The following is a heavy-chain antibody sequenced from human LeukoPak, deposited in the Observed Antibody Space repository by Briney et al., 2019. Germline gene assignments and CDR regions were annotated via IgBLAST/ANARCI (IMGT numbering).Heavy chain of an antibody. J-gene: IGHJ4*02. Sequence: GGSLRLSCAASGFTFSSYSMNWVRQAPGKGLEWVSSISSSSSYIYYADSVKGRFTISRDNAKNSLYLQMNSLRAEDTAVYYCARGDYDILTGYSFILDYWGQETLVTVSS. V-gene: IGHV3-21*01. CDR1: GFTFSSYS. D-gene: IGHD3-9*01. CDR3: ARGDYDILTGYSFILDY. CDR2: ISSSSSYI.